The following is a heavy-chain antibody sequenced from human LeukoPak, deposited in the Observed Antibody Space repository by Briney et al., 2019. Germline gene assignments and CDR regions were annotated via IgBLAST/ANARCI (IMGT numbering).Heavy chain of an antibody. D-gene: IGHD6-19*01. CDR2: INSNGGST. J-gene: IGHJ4*02. Sequence: PGGSLRLSCSASGFTFSSYAMHWVRQAPGKGLEYVSAINSNGGSTYYADSTKGRFTISRDNSKNTLYLQMSSLRAEDTALYYCAKAYSSGWSHFDSWGQGTLVTVSS. CDR3: AKAYSSGWSHFDS. CDR1: GFTFSSYA. V-gene: IGHV3-64D*09.